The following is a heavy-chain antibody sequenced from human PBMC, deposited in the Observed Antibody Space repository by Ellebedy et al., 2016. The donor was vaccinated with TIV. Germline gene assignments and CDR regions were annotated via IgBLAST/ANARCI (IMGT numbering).Heavy chain of an antibody. V-gene: IGHV3-64*01. CDR2: ISSHGGST. CDR1: GFTFSTYA. J-gene: IGHJ4*02. CDR3: ARGGWYCSGGSCYHSEY. D-gene: IGHD2-15*01. Sequence: GGSLRLSCAASGFTFSTYAMHWVRQAPGKGLEYVSAISSHGGSTFYANSVQGRFSISRDNSKNTLYLQMNSLRAEDTAVYYCARGGWYCSGGSCYHSEYWGQGTLVTVSP.